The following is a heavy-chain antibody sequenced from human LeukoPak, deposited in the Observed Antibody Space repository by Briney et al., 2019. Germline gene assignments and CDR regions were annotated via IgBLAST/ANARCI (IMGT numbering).Heavy chain of an antibody. J-gene: IGHJ4*02. V-gene: IGHV3-23*01. CDR2: ISGSGGST. CDR1: GFAVSSNY. CDR3: AKDQDYDILTGYYNLLDY. D-gene: IGHD3-9*01. Sequence: GGSLRLSCAASGFAVSSNYMSWVRQAPGKGLEWVSAISGSGGSTYYADSVKGRFTISRDNSKNTLYLQMNSLRAEDTAVYYCAKDQDYDILTGYYNLLDYWGQGTLVTVSS.